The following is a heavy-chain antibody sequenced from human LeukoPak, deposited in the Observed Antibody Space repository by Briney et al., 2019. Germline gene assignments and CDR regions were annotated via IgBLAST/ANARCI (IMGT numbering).Heavy chain of an antibody. D-gene: IGHD6-19*01. V-gene: IGHV3-48*03. CDR1: GFTFSSYE. J-gene: IGHJ3*02. CDR2: ISSSGSTI. CDR3: ARDSRIAVAAIGAFDI. Sequence: GGSLRLSCAASGFTFSSYEMNWVRQAPGKGLEWVSYISSSGSTIYYADSVKGRFTISRDNAKNSLYLQMNSLRAEDTAVYYCARDSRIAVAAIGAFDIWGQGTMVTVSS.